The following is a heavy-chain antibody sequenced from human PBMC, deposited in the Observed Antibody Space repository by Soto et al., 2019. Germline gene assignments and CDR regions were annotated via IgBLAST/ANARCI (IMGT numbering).Heavy chain of an antibody. CDR2: ISSSSSYI. V-gene: IGHV3-21*01. J-gene: IGHJ4*02. CDR1: GFTFSSYS. CDR3: ARPYSSSSYYFDY. Sequence: GGSLRLSCAASGFTFSSYSMNWVRQAPGKGLEWVSSISSSSSYIYYADSVKGRFTIFRDNAKNSLYLQMNSLRAEDTAVYYCARPYSSSSYYFDYWGQGTLVTVSS. D-gene: IGHD6-6*01.